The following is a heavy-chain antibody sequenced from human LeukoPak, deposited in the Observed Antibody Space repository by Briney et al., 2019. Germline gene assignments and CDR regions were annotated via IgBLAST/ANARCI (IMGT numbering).Heavy chain of an antibody. D-gene: IGHD5-24*01. Sequence: GGSLRLSCAASGFIFSTYRMSWVRQASGKGLEWVSLINDSGRRTYYADSVKGRFTVSRDNSKYTLYLQMNSLRVEDTAVYYCASSTYNYDYALDVWGQGTTVTVSS. CDR2: INDSGRRT. CDR3: ASSTYNYDYALDV. V-gene: IGHV3-23*01. J-gene: IGHJ6*02. CDR1: GFIFSTYR.